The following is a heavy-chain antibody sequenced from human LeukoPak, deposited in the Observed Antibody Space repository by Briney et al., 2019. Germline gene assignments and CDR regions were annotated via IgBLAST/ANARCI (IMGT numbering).Heavy chain of an antibody. D-gene: IGHD6-19*01. V-gene: IGHV1-2*02. CDR2: INPNSGGT. CDR3: AREGSSGWYDHFDY. Sequence: GASVKVSCKASGYTFTGYYMHWVRQAPGQGLEWMGWINPNSGGTNYAQKFQGRVTMTRDTSISTAYMELSRLRSDDTAVYYCAREGSSGWYDHFDYWGQGTLVTVSS. J-gene: IGHJ4*02. CDR1: GYTFTGYY.